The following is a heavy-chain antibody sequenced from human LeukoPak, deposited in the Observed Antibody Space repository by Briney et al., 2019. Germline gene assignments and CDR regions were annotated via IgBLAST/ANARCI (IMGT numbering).Heavy chain of an antibody. Sequence: SGGSLRLSCAAAGFTFASYGIHWVRQAPGKGLGWAAFIRYDGCNKYYADSVKGRFTISRDNSKNTLYLQMNSLRAEDTAVYYCAKDQSTVVVPAAIDYWGQGTLVTVSS. J-gene: IGHJ4*02. CDR1: GFTFASYG. D-gene: IGHD2-2*01. V-gene: IGHV3-30*02. CDR3: AKDQSTVVVPAAIDY. CDR2: IRYDGCNK.